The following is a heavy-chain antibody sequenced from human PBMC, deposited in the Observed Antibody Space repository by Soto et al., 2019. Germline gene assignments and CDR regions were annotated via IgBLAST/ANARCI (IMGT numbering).Heavy chain of an antibody. CDR2: IYDSGST. V-gene: IGHV4-4*07. Sequence: SETLSLTCTVSGSFIRNYYWSWIRQPAGKGLEWIGRIYDSGSTNYNPSLKSRLTMSVDTSKNQLSLKLSSMTAADTAVYYCARWYSSSSIAAGHYYYGMDVWGQGITVTVSS. D-gene: IGHD6-13*01. J-gene: IGHJ6*02. CDR3: ARWYSSSSIAAGHYYYGMDV. CDR1: GSFIRNYY.